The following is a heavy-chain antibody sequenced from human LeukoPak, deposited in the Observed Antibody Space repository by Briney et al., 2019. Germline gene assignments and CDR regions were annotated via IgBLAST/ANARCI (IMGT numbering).Heavy chain of an antibody. CDR1: GFIFNTNY. CDR2: IYADGNT. V-gene: IGHV3-53*01. Sequence: GGSLRLSCAASGFIFNTNYMTWVRQAPGRGLEWVSFIYADGNTYYADSVKGRFTISRDISTNAVYLQMNSLRAEDTAVYYCARDSYGDANFDSWGQGTLVTVSS. CDR3: ARDSYGDANFDS. D-gene: IGHD4-17*01. J-gene: IGHJ4*02.